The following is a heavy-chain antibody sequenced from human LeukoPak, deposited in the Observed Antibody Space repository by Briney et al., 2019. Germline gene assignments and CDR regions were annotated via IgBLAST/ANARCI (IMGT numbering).Heavy chain of an antibody. Sequence: GGSLRLSCVVSGFTFNNHAMSWVRQAPGKGLEWVSAISGSGDNTFYAGSVRGLFTISRDNSKNTLYLQMDSLRAEDTAIYYCTKDFRGSGYFFDYWGQGTPVTVSS. J-gene: IGHJ4*02. CDR1: GFTFNNHA. CDR3: TKDFRGSGYFFDY. CDR2: ISGSGDNT. V-gene: IGHV3-23*01. D-gene: IGHD3-10*01.